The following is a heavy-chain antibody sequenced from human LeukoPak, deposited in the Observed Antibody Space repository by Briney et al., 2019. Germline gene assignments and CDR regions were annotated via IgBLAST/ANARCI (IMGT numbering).Heavy chain of an antibody. Sequence: GGSLRLSCAASGFTFSSYAMSWVRQAPGKGLEWVSAISGSGGSTYYADSVKGRFTISRDNSKNTLYLQMNSLRAEDMAVYYCAKRPNYYDSSGSGYYFDYWGQGTLVTVSS. V-gene: IGHV3-23*01. CDR2: ISGSGGST. D-gene: IGHD3-22*01. CDR1: GFTFSSYA. J-gene: IGHJ4*02. CDR3: AKRPNYYDSSGSGYYFDY.